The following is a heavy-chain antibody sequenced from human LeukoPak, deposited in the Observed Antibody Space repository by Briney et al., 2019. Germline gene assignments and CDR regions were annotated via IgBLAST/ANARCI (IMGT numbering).Heavy chain of an antibody. D-gene: IGHD2-2*01. J-gene: IGHJ6*03. CDR3: ARASSSNRNVLRNYYYMDV. CDR2: IYHSGST. V-gene: IGHV4-38-2*01. CDR1: GYSISSGYY. Sequence: PSETLSLTCAVSGYSISSGYYWGWIRQPPGKGLEWIGSIYHSGSTYYNPSLKSRVTISVDTSKNQFSLKLSSVTAADTAVYYCARASSSNRNVLRNYYYMDVWGKGTTVIVSS.